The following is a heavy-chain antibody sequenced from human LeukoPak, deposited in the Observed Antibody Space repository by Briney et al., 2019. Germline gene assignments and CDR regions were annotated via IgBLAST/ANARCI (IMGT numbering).Heavy chain of an antibody. CDR1: GGTLSRYA. D-gene: IGHD3-10*01. V-gene: IGHV1-69*13. CDR3: ARIVGIASRGYFDY. CDR2: IIPIFGTT. Sequence: SVKVSCKASGGTLSRYAISWVRQAPGQGPEWMGGIIPIFGTTNYAQKFQGRVTITADESTSTAYMELSSLRSEDTAVYYCARIVGIASRGYFDYWGQGSLVTVSS. J-gene: IGHJ4*02.